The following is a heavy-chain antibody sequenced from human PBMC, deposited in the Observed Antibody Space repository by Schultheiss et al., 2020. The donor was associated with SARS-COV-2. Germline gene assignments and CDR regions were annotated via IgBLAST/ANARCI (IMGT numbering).Heavy chain of an antibody. CDR1: GGSISSYY. V-gene: IGHV4-59*12. CDR3: ARCTTPFGVVINGWFDP. D-gene: IGHD3-3*01. CDR2: IYYSGST. J-gene: IGHJ5*02. Sequence: SETLSLTCTVSGGSISSYYWSWIRQPPGKGLEWIGYIYYSGSTNYNPSLKSRVTISVDTSKNQFSLKLSSVTAADTAMYYCARCTTPFGVVINGWFDPWGQGTLVTVSS.